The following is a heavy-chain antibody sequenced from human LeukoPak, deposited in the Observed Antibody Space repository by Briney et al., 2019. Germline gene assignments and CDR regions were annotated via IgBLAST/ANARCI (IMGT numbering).Heavy chain of an antibody. J-gene: IGHJ4*01. V-gene: IGHV1-24*01. D-gene: IGHD1-1*01. CDR3: AASSPQNWKTHEY. Sequence: ASVKVSCKVSGHTLIALSMHWVRQAPGQGVEWLGGFEPEDGETIYAQQFQGRVTMTEDTSTDTAYMELSSLRSEDTAVYYCAASSPQNWKTHEYWGHGTLVTVSS. CDR1: GHTLIALS. CDR2: FEPEDGET.